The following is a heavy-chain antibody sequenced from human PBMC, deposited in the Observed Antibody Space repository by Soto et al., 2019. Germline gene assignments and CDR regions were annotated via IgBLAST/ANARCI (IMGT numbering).Heavy chain of an antibody. CDR2: ISGYNDNT. Sequence: GPVKVSCKASGYTFTSYGISWVRQAPGQGLEWMGWISGYNDNTNYAQKVQGRVTMTTDTSTSTAYMELRSLRSDDTAVFFCARDPGSYCSGGSCSYGMDVWGQGTTVTVSS. CDR3: ARDPGSYCSGGSCSYGMDV. D-gene: IGHD2-15*01. V-gene: IGHV1-18*01. CDR1: GYTFTSYG. J-gene: IGHJ6*02.